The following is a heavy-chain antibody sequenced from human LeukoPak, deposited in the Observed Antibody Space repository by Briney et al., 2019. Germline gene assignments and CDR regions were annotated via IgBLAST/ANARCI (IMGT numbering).Heavy chain of an antibody. Sequence: SVEVSCKASGYTFTSYGISWVRQAPGQGLEWMGGISHIFGSANYAQKFQGRVTITADESTTTAYMELSSLRSEDTAMYYCASRLMVEMSTYFDYWGQGTLVTVSS. D-gene: IGHD5-24*01. CDR1: GYTFTSYG. J-gene: IGHJ4*02. CDR2: ISHIFGSA. V-gene: IGHV1-69*13. CDR3: ASRLMVEMSTYFDY.